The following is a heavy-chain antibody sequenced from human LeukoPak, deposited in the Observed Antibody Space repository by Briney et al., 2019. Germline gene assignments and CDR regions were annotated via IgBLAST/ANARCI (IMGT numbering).Heavy chain of an antibody. Sequence: SETLSLTCTVSGGSISNDWSWIRQPAGKGLERIGRTYTSGSTNYNPSLKSRVTMSVDMSKNQFSLKLSSMIAADTAVYYCARVSSSWYQDWYFDLWGRGTLVTVPS. D-gene: IGHD6-13*01. V-gene: IGHV4-4*07. CDR1: GGSISND. CDR3: ARVSSSWYQDWYFDL. J-gene: IGHJ2*01. CDR2: TYTSGST.